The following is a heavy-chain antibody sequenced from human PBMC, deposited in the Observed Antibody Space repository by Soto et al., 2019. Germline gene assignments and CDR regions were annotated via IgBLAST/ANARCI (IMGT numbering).Heavy chain of an antibody. V-gene: IGHV4-61*01. CDR3: ATAYYDGSGRGRSMDV. J-gene: IGHJ6*02. CDR1: GGSVTSGRYY. Sequence: SVIMSLTCTVSGGSVTSGRYYWGWIRQPPGKGLEWIGYMFDSGSTNYNPSLKSRVTIAVDTSKNQFSLKLSSVTAADTAVYYCATAYYDGSGRGRSMDVWGQGTTVIVSS. D-gene: IGHD3-10*01. CDR2: MFDSGST.